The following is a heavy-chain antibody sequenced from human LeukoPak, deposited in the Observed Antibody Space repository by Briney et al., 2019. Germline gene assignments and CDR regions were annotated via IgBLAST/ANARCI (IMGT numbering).Heavy chain of an antibody. Sequence: DASVKVSCKASGYTFTGYYMHWVRQVPGQGLEWMGWINPNSGGTNYAQKFQGRVTMTRDTSISTAYMVLRRLGSAATAVYYCAGGYCSSTSRTYFQHWGQGTLVTVSS. CDR1: GYTFTGYY. D-gene: IGHD2-2*01. V-gene: IGHV1-2*02. CDR3: AGGYCSSTSRTYFQH. CDR2: INPNSGGT. J-gene: IGHJ1*01.